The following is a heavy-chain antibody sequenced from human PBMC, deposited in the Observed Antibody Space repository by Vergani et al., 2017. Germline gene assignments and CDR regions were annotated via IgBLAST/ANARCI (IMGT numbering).Heavy chain of an antibody. CDR2: IDWDDDK. CDR3: ARSGDSSSWFDY. V-gene: IGHV2-70*01. CDR1: GFSLSTSGMC. Sequence: QVTLRESGPALVKPTQTLTLTCTFSGFSLSTSGMCVSWIRQPPGKALEWLALIDWDDDKYYSTSLKTRLTISKDTSKTQVVLTMTNMDPVDTATYYCARSGDSSSWFDYWGQGTLVTVSS. D-gene: IGHD6-13*01. J-gene: IGHJ4*02.